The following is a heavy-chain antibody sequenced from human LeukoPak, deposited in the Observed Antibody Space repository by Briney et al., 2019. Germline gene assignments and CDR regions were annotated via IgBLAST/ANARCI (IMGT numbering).Heavy chain of an antibody. CDR3: ARFPFDTIDY. CDR1: GGSISSYY. Sequence: SETLSLTCTVSGGSISSYYWSWIRQPPGKGLEWIGYICYSGSTNYNPSLKSRVTISVDTSKNQFSLKLSSVTAADTAVYYCARFPFDTIDYWGQGTLVTVSS. CDR2: ICYSGST. J-gene: IGHJ4*02. V-gene: IGHV4-59*01. D-gene: IGHD1-26*01.